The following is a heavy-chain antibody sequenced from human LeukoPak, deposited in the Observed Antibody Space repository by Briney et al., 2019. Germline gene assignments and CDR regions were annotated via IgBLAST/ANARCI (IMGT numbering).Heavy chain of an antibody. D-gene: IGHD3-10*01. CDR2: ISHSGGT. J-gene: IGHJ5*02. CDR3: ARDSYIIGRGFDP. Sequence: PSETLFLTCSVSGGSFSDSYWIWIRQSPDMGLQWIGEISHSGGTNFHPSLKSRLTMSVDTSKNQFSLKLTSVTAADSGIYYCARDSYIIGRGFDPWGHGTLVTVSS. CDR1: GGSFSDSY. V-gene: IGHV4-34*01.